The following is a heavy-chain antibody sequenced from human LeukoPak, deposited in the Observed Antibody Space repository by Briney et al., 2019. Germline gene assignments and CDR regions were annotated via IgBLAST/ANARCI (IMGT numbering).Heavy chain of an antibody. Sequence: TGGSLRLSCAASGFTFSSYAMSWVRQALGKGLEWVSAISGSGGSTYYADSVKGRFTISRDNSKNTLYLQMNSLRAEDTAVYYCVKDRVGATNLADYWGQGTLVTVSS. J-gene: IGHJ4*02. V-gene: IGHV3-23*01. CDR2: ISGSGGST. CDR1: GFTFSSYA. D-gene: IGHD1-26*01. CDR3: VKDRVGATNLADY.